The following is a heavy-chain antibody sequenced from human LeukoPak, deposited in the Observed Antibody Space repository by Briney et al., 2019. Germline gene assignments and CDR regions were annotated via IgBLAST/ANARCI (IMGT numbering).Heavy chain of an antibody. V-gene: IGHV1-18*01. CDR3: ARLRSSGLGYYYYGMDV. D-gene: IGHD6-25*01. J-gene: IGHJ6*02. Sequence: ASVKVSCKASGYTFTSYGISWVRQAPGQGLEWMGWISAYNGNTNYAQKLQGRVTMTTDTSTSTAYMELRSLRSDDTAVYYCARLRSSGLGYYYYGMDVWGQGTTVTVSS. CDR1: GYTFTSYG. CDR2: ISAYNGNT.